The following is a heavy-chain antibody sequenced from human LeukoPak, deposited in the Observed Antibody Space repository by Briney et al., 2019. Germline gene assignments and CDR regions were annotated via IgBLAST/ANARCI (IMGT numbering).Heavy chain of an antibody. CDR3: ARDLRGYSYGYLDY. J-gene: IGHJ4*02. CDR1: GGSISSGGYS. V-gene: IGHV4-30-2*01. CDR2: IYHSGST. D-gene: IGHD5-18*01. Sequence: PSETLSLTCAVSGGSISSGGYSWSWIRQPPGKGLEWIGYIYHSGSTYYNPSLKSRVTISVDRSKNQFSLKLSSVTAADTAVYYCARDLRGYSYGYLDYWGQGTLVTVSS.